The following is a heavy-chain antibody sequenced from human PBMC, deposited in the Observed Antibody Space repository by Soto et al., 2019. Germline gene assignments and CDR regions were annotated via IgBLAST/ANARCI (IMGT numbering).Heavy chain of an antibody. J-gene: IGHJ4*02. Sequence: GASVKVSCKASGYTFTSYDINWVRQATGQGLEWMGWMNPNSGNTGYAQKFQGRVTMTRNTSISTAYMELSSLRSEDTAVYYCAKRSSLPYYYGSGSYDDYWGQGTLVTVS. CDR3: AKRSSLPYYYGSGSYDDY. D-gene: IGHD3-10*01. CDR2: MNPNSGNT. CDR1: GYTFTSYD. V-gene: IGHV1-8*01.